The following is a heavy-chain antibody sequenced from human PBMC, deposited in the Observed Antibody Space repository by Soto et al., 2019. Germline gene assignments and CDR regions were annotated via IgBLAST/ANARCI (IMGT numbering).Heavy chain of an antibody. D-gene: IGHD6-6*01. CDR3: AKDAVAARRRPGYFDY. CDR2: ISYDGSNK. V-gene: IGHV3-30*18. J-gene: IGHJ4*02. Sequence: GGSLRLSCAASGFTFSSYGMHWFRQAPGKGLEWVAVISYDGSNKYYADSVKGRFTISRDNSKNTLYLQMNSLRAEDTAVYYCAKDAVAARRRPGYFDYWGQGTLVTVSS. CDR1: GFTFSSYG.